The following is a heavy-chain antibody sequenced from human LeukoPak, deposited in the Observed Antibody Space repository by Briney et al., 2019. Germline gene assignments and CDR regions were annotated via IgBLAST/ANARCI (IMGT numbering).Heavy chain of an antibody. CDR3: ASGYYYGSSSYYHTGYLDH. D-gene: IGHD3-10*01. V-gene: IGHV1-69*05. J-gene: IGHJ4*02. Sequence: SVKVSCKASGGIFGTSAISWVRQAPGHGLEWMGGISPISETPNYALRFQGRVTITRDESTATAYMELTSLRSDDTAVYYCASGYYYGSSSYYHTGYLDHWAQGTLVTVSS. CDR2: ISPISETP. CDR1: GGIFGTSA.